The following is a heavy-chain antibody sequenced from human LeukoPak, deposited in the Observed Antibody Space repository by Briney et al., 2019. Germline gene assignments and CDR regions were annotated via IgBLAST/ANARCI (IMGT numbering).Heavy chain of an antibody. CDR1: GDSVSSNSAA. CDR2: TYYRSKWYN. CDR3: ARGRRRTYPKGFLDL. V-gene: IGHV6-1*01. J-gene: IGHJ5*02. Sequence: SQTLSLTCAISGDSVSSNSAAWNWIRQSPSRGLKWLRRTYYRSKWYNDYAVSVKSRITINPDTSKNQFSLQLNSVTPEDTAVYYCARGRRRTYPKGFLDLWGQGTLVTVSS. D-gene: IGHD3-10*01.